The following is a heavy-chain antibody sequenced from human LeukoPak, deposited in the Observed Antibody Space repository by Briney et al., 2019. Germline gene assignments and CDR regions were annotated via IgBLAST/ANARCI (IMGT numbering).Heavy chain of an antibody. CDR1: GGSISSSSYY. Sequence: SETLSLTCTVSGGSISSSSYYWGWIRQPPGKGLEWIGEIYHSGSTNYNPSLKSRVTISVDKSKNQFSLKLSSVTAADTAVYYCARGTSLGSTGGAVAFDIWGQGTMVTVSS. J-gene: IGHJ3*02. D-gene: IGHD1-26*01. V-gene: IGHV4-39*07. CDR3: ARGTSLGSTGGAVAFDI. CDR2: IYHSGST.